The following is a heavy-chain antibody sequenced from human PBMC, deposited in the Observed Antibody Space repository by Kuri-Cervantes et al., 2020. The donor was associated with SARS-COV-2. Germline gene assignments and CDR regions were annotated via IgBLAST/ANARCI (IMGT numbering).Heavy chain of an antibody. D-gene: IGHD6-6*01. V-gene: IGHV4-39*07. Sequence: SETLSLTCTVSGGSISSSSYYWGWIRQPPGKGLEWIGSIYCSGSTYYNPSLKSRVTISVDTSKNQFSLKLSSVTAADTAVYYCARGNSSSGFDYWGQGTLVTVSS. J-gene: IGHJ4*02. CDR3: ARGNSSSGFDY. CDR2: IYCSGST. CDR1: GGSISSSSYY.